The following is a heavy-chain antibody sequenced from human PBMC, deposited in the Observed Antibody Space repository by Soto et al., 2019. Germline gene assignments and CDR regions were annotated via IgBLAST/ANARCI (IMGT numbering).Heavy chain of an antibody. D-gene: IGHD4-17*01. V-gene: IGHV4-30-4*01. Sequence: TSQTLSLTCTVSGGSISSGDYYWSWIRQPPGKGLEWIGYIYYSGSTYYNPSLKSRVIISVDTSKNQFSLKLSSVTAADTAVYYCARDDLDDYGGNPFWGQGTLVTVSS. CDR3: ARDDLDDYGGNPF. J-gene: IGHJ4*02. CDR2: IYYSGST. CDR1: GGSISSGDYY.